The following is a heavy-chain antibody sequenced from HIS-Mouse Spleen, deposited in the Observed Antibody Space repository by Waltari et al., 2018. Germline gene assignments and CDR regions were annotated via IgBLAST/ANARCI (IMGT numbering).Heavy chain of an antibody. CDR2: IYYSGST. CDR1: GGSISSYY. Sequence: QVQLQESGPGLVKPSETLSLTCTVSGGSISSYYWSWIRQPPGKGLEWIGYIYYSGSTNYNPTLKSRVTISVDTSKNQFSLKLSSVTAADTAVYYCARSLYDFWSGYAFDIWGKGQWSPSLQ. V-gene: IGHV4-59*08. J-gene: IGHJ3*02. CDR3: ARSLYDFWSGYAFDI. D-gene: IGHD3-3*01.